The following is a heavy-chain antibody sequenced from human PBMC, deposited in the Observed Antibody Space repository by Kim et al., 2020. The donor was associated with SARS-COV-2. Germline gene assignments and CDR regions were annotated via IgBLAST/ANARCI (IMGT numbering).Heavy chain of an antibody. CDR2: IYHSGST. V-gene: IGHV4-38-2*02. CDR3: ARDKGTDYSNDRGGLRWFDP. J-gene: IGHJ5*02. D-gene: IGHD4-4*01. Sequence: SETLSLTCTVSGYSISSGYYWGWIRQPPGKGLEWIGSIYHSGSTYYNPSLKSRVTISVDTSKNQFSLKLSSVTAADTAVYYCARDKGTDYSNDRGGLRWFDPWGQGTLVTVSS. CDR1: GYSISSGYY.